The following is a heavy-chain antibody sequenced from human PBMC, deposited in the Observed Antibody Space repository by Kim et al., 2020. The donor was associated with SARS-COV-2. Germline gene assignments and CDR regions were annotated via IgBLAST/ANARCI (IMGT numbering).Heavy chain of an antibody. J-gene: IGHJ4*02. V-gene: IGHV4-4*07. D-gene: IGHD3-22*01. CDR2: IYTSGST. CDR1: GGSISSYY. Sequence: SETLSLTCTVSGGSISSYYWSWIRQPAGKGLEWIGRIYTSGSTNYNPSLKSRVTMSVDTSKNQFSLKLSSVTAADTAVYYCAREGNYYDSTTPPFDYWGQGTLVTVSS. CDR3: AREGNYYDSTTPPFDY.